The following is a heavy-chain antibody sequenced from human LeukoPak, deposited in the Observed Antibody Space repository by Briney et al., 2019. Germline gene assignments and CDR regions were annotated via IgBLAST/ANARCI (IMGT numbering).Heavy chain of an antibody. CDR3: ARLAYDSSGYYGYFDY. CDR2: IYYSGST. V-gene: IGHV4-39*07. Sequence: SETLSLTCTVSGGSISSYYWSWIRQPPGKGLEWIGSIYYSGSTYYNPSLKSRVTISVDTSKNQFSLKLSSVTAADTAVYYCARLAYDSSGYYGYFDYWGQGTLVTVSS. J-gene: IGHJ4*02. CDR1: GGSISSYY. D-gene: IGHD3-22*01.